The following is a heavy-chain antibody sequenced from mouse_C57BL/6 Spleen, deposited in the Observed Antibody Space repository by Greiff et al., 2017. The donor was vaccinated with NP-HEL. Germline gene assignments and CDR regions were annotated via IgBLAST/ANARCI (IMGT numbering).Heavy chain of an antibody. Sequence: VKLQQPGAELVKPGASVKLSCKASGYTFTSYWMHWVKQRPGRGLEWIGRIDPNSGGTKYNEKFKSKATLTVDKPSSTAYMQLSSLTSEDSAVYYCASSSLNWDDWYFDVWGTGTTVTVSS. J-gene: IGHJ1*03. CDR1: GYTFTSYW. V-gene: IGHV1-72*01. CDR3: ASSSLNWDDWYFDV. CDR2: IDPNSGGT. D-gene: IGHD4-1*01.